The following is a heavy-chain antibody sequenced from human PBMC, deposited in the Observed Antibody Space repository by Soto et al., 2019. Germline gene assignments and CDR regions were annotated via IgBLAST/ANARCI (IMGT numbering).Heavy chain of an antibody. J-gene: IGHJ6*02. CDR3: ARTSAAGKYYDGMDV. D-gene: IGHD6-13*01. V-gene: IGHV5-51*01. Sequence: GESLKISCKGSGYSFISYWIGWVRQMPGKGLEWMGIIYPGDSDTRYSPSFQGQVTISADKSISTAYLQWGSLKASDTAMYYCARTSAAGKYYDGMDVWGQGTTVT. CDR1: GYSFISYW. CDR2: IYPGDSDT.